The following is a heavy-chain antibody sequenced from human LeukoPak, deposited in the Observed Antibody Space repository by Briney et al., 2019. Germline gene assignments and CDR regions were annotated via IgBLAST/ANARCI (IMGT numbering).Heavy chain of an antibody. V-gene: IGHV1-46*01. D-gene: IGHD6-13*01. CDR3: ARVNGQQLAIDY. J-gene: IGHJ4*02. CDR1: GYTFTTYY. CDR2: VKPSGGST. Sequence: ASVKLSCKASGYTFTTYYIHWVRQAPGQGLEWTGIVKPSGGSTSYAQKFQGRVTMTRDTSTSTVYMEVSSLRSEDTAVYYCARVNGQQLAIDYWGQGTLVTVSS.